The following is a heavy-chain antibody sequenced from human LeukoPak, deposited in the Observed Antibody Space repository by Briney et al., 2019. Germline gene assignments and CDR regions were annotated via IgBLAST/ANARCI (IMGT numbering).Heavy chain of an antibody. Sequence: PSEILSLTCTVSGGSIRSSSYYWGWIRQPPGKGLEWIGSIYYSGSTYYNASLKSRGTISVDTSKNQFSLKLNSVTAADTAVYFCARQVVAVAGTGYFDYWGQGTLVTVSS. CDR1: GGSIRSSSYY. CDR2: IYYSGST. CDR3: ARQVVAVAGTGYFDY. V-gene: IGHV4-39*01. D-gene: IGHD6-19*01. J-gene: IGHJ4*02.